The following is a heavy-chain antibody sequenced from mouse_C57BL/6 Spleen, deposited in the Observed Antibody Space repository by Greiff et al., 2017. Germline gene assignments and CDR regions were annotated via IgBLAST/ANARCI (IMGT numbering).Heavy chain of an antibody. CDR3: TRSYYDYDGWYFDV. CDR1: GFTFSSYA. V-gene: IGHV5-9-1*02. D-gene: IGHD2-4*01. J-gene: IGHJ1*03. CDR2: ISSGGDYI. Sequence: EVKLMESGEGLVKPGGSLKLSCAASGFTFSSYAMSWVRQTPEKRLEWVAYISSGGDYIYYADTVKGRFTISRDNARNTLYLQMSSLKSEDTAMYYCTRSYYDYDGWYFDVWGTGTTVTVSS.